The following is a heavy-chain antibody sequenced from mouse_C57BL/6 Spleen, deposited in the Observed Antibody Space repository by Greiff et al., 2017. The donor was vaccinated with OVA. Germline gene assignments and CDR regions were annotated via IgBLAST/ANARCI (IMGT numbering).Heavy chain of an antibody. Sequence: EVQLQESGPGLVKPSQSLSLTCSVTGYSITSGYYWNWIRQFPGNKLEWMGYISYDGSNNYNPSLKNRISITRDTSKNQFFLKLNSVTTEDTATYYCARDGTGPSDWFAYWGQGTLVTVSA. V-gene: IGHV3-6*01. CDR2: ISYDGSN. CDR3: ARDGTGPSDWFAY. J-gene: IGHJ3*01. D-gene: IGHD4-1*01. CDR1: GYSITSGYY.